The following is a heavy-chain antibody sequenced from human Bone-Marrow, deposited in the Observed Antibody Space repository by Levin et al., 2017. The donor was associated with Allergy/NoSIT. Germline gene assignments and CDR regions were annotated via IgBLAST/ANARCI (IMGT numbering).Heavy chain of an antibody. J-gene: IGHJ3*02. CDR2: LSSYGGRT. D-gene: IGHD1-14*01. CDR3: AKANRSTADAFDI. Sequence: GESLKISCEASGFIFRDYAMTWVRQAPGRGLEWVSGLSSYGGRTYYADAVKGRFTISRDNSNNMLFLQMESLRADDTAVYFCAKANRSTADAFDIWGQGTVVTVTS. CDR1: GFIFRDYA. V-gene: IGHV3-23*01.